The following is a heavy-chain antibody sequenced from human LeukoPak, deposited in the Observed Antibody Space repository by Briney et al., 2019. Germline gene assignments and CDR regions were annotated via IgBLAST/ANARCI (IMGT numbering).Heavy chain of an antibody. CDR2: TRNKAKSYTT. V-gene: IGHV3-72*01. CDR3: TRVFYGDNFDY. D-gene: IGHD4-17*01. CDR1: GFTFSSYS. J-gene: IGHJ4*02. Sequence: PGGSLRLSCAASGFTFSSYSMTWVRQAPGKGLEWVGRTRNKAKSYTTEYAASVKGRFSISRDDSKNSLYLQMNSLKTEDTAVYYCTRVFYGDNFDYWGQGTLVTVSS.